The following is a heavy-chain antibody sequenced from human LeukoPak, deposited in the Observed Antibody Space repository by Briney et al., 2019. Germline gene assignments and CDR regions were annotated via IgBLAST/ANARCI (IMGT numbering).Heavy chain of an antibody. J-gene: IGHJ6*04. D-gene: IGHD3-16*01. CDR1: GGSISSYY. Sequence: PSETLSLTCTVSGGSISSYYWSWIRQPPGKGLEWIGYIYYSGSTNYNPSLKSRVTISVDTSKNQFSLKLSSVTAADTAVYYCARDLGGSCPPLPVDVWGKGTTVTVSS. CDR3: ARDLGGSCPPLPVDV. CDR2: IYYSGST. V-gene: IGHV4-59*01.